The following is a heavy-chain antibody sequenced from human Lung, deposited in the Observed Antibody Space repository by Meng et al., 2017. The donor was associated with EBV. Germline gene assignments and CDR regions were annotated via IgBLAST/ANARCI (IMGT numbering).Heavy chain of an antibody. V-gene: IGHV2-5*02. J-gene: IGHJ5*01. D-gene: IGHD5-18*01. CDR3: AHTYQLLTAFDS. CDR2: IYWGDDK. Sequence: QISFKESGPTQVKPTQTLPLTCTFSGFLLSTSGVGVGWFRQPPGKALEWLALIYWGDDKRYNPALKSRVTITRGTSENQVVLTMTNMDTVDTGTYYCAHTYQLLTAFDSWGQGTLVTVSS. CDR1: GFLLSTSGVG.